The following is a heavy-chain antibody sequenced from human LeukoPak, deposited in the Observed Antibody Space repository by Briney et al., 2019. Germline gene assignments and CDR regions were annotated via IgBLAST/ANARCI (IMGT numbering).Heavy chain of an antibody. D-gene: IGHD1-26*01. Sequence: GASVKVSCKASGGTFSSYAISWVRPAPGQGLEWMGGIIPIFGTANYAQKFQGRVTITADESTSTAYMELSSLRSEDTAVYYCACAQYSGSYYDYWGQGTLVTVSS. J-gene: IGHJ4*02. CDR3: ACAQYSGSYYDY. V-gene: IGHV1-69*13. CDR1: GGTFSSYA. CDR2: IIPIFGTA.